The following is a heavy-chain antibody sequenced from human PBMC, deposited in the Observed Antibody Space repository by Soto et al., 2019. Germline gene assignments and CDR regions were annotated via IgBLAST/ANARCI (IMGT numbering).Heavy chain of an antibody. CDR1: GGTINSDDYS. CDR3: ARRNTRWVFDY. CDR2: IHSSGNT. V-gene: IGHV4-31*03. J-gene: IGHJ4*02. D-gene: IGHD2-2*01. Sequence: QVQLQESGPGLVKPSQTLSLTCTVSGGTINSDDYSWSWIRQHPGKGLEWIGYIHSSGNTYSNPSLKSRVAISADTSTNQFSLRLSSVTAADTAIYFCARRNTRWVFDYWGPGTQVTVSS.